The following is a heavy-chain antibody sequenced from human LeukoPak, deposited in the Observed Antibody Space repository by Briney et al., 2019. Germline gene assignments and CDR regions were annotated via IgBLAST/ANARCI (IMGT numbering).Heavy chain of an antibody. J-gene: IGHJ4*02. D-gene: IGHD1-1*01. V-gene: IGHV1-46*01. CDR2: INPSGGST. CDR3: ARGTPDAY. Sequence: ASVKVSCKASGYTFTSYYIDWVRQAPGQGLEWMGVINPSGGSTRYAQKFQGRVTMTGDPSTRTVYMELSSLTSDDTAVYYCARGTPDAYWGQATPVTVRS. CDR1: GYTFTSYY.